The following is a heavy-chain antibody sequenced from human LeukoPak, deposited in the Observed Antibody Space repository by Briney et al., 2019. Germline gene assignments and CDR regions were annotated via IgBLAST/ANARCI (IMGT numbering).Heavy chain of an antibody. CDR3: ARDKIVGATNFDY. D-gene: IGHD1-26*01. Sequence: GGSLRLSCAASGFTFSSYWMSWVRQAPGKGLEWVANIKQDGSEKYYVDSVKGRFTISRDNAKNSLYLQMNSLRAEDTAVYYCARDKIVGATNFDYWGQGTLVTVSS. CDR1: GFTFSSYW. V-gene: IGHV3-7*01. J-gene: IGHJ4*02. CDR2: IKQDGSEK.